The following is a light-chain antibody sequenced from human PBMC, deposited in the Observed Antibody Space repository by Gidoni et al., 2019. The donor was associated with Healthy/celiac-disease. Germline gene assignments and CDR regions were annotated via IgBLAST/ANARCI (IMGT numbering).Light chain of an antibody. V-gene: IGKV3-11*01. J-gene: IGKJ1*01. Sequence: EIVLTQSPATLSLSPGERATLSCRASQSVSSYLAWYQQRPGQAPRLLIYDASNRATGIPARFSGSGSGTDFTLTISSLGPEDFAVYYCQQRSNWLWTFXQXTKVEIK. CDR2: DAS. CDR3: QQRSNWLWT. CDR1: QSVSSY.